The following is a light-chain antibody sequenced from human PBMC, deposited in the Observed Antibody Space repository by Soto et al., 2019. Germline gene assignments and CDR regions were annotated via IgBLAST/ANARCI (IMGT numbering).Light chain of an antibody. CDR2: ANT. J-gene: IGLJ1*01. Sequence: QSVLTQPPSVSGAPGQRVTISCSGSSSNLGAGYDVQWYRQFPGTAPKLLIYANTERPSGVPDRFSGSKSGTSASLAITGLQADDEADYSCQSYDSSLIVSKVFGPGTKVTVL. CDR3: QSYDSSLIVSKV. CDR1: SSNLGAGYD. V-gene: IGLV1-40*01.